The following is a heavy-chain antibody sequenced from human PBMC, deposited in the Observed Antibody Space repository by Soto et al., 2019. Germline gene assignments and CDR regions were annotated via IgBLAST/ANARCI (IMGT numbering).Heavy chain of an antibody. Sequence: QVQLVQSGAEVKKPGSSVKVSCKTSGDTFSKYAISWVRQAPGQGLEWMGGIIPIFGAANYAQKFQGRVMITADESTSTAYMELSSLRSEDTAVYYCARDPGDDYNFSAFDIWGQGTRVTVSS. CDR2: IIPIFGAA. CDR1: GDTFSKYA. CDR3: ARDPGDDYNFSAFDI. J-gene: IGHJ3*02. D-gene: IGHD4-4*01. V-gene: IGHV1-69*01.